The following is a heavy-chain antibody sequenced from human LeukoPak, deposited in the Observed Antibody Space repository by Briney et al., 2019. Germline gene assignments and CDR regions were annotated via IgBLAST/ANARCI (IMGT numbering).Heavy chain of an antibody. Sequence: SQTLSLTCTVSGGSISSGGYYWSWIRQPPGKGLEWIGYIYHSGSTYYNPSLKSRVTISVDTSKNQFSLQLNSVTPEDTAVYYCAREGPGFDYWGQGTLVTVSS. CDR2: IYHSGST. CDR1: GGSISSGGYY. CDR3: AREGPGFDY. V-gene: IGHV4-30-2*01. J-gene: IGHJ4*02.